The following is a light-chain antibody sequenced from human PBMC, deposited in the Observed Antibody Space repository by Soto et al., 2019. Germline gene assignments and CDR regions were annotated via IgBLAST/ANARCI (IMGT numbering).Light chain of an antibody. Sequence: IQLTQSPYFMSPSIEESVTSPCLASQVISTSLAWYQVKPGKAPKLLIYAASTLESGVPSRFSATVSGTEFSLTITSLQPEDFATYYCQQLFDSPITFGQGTRLEI. CDR3: QQLFDSPIT. CDR2: AAS. V-gene: IGKV1-9*01. CDR1: QVISTS. J-gene: IGKJ5*01.